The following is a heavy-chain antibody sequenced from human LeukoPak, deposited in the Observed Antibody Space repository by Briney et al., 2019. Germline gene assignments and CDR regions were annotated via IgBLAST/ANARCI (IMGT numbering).Heavy chain of an antibody. CDR1: GYRFTSYW. J-gene: IGHJ5*02. Sequence: GESLKIPWKGSGYRFTSYWITWVGQMPGKGLEWIGIIFPGESDTIYSPSFQGQVTISADKSISTAYLQWSSLKASDTAMYYCARRYCSSTSCYGGWFDPWGQGTLVTVSS. V-gene: IGHV5-51*01. CDR2: IFPGESDT. CDR3: ARRYCSSTSCYGGWFDP. D-gene: IGHD2-2*01.